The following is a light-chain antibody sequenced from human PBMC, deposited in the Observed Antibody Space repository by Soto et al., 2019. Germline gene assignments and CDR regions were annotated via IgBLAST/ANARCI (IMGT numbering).Light chain of an antibody. CDR1: QSVSSD. V-gene: IGKV3-15*01. CDR2: GAS. Sequence: EIVMSQSPATLSVSPGERATLSCRASQSVSSDLAWYQQKPGQAPRLLIYGASTTTTGIPARFSGSGSGTEFTLTISSLQSEDFAIYYCQQYESWPFTFGPGSTVHFK. CDR3: QQYESWPFT. J-gene: IGKJ3*01.